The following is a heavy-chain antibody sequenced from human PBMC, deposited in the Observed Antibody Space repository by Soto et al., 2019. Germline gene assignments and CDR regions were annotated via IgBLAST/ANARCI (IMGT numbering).Heavy chain of an antibody. V-gene: IGHV3-30-3*01. CDR1: GFTFSSYA. Sequence: VGSLRLSCAASGFTFSSYAMHWVRQAPGKGLEWVAVISYDGSNKYYADSVKGRFTISRDNSKNTLYLQMNSLRAEDTAVYYCARNNYYDSSGYYLGAGGYFDYWGQGTLVTVSS. J-gene: IGHJ4*02. D-gene: IGHD3-22*01. CDR2: ISYDGSNK. CDR3: ARNNYYDSSGYYLGAGGYFDY.